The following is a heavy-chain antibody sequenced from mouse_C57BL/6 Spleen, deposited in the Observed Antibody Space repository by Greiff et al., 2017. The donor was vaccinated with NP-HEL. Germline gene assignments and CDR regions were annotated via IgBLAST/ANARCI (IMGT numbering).Heavy chain of an antibody. J-gene: IGHJ2*01. CDR1: GYTFTSYW. CDR2: IYPSDSET. Sequence: VQLQQPGAELVRPGSSVKLSCKASGYTFTSYWMDWVKQRPGQGLEWIGNIYPSDSETHYNQKFKDKATLTVDKSSSTAYMQLSSLTSEDSAVYYCARNYYGSSYEDYWGQGTTLTVSS. V-gene: IGHV1-61*01. CDR3: ARNYYGSSYEDY. D-gene: IGHD1-1*01.